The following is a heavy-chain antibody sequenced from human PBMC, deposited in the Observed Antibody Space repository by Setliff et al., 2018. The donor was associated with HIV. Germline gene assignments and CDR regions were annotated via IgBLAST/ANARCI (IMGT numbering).Heavy chain of an antibody. V-gene: IGHV4-61*02. CDR2: IYVPGIS. J-gene: IGHJ4*02. CDR1: GGSISSGSYY. D-gene: IGHD3-22*01. CDR3: ARGRYDNSHFYYEVIDS. Sequence: SETLSLTCTVSGGSISSGSYYWSWIRQPAGKGLEWIGRIYVPGISNYNPSLKSRVTISADTSKNQFPLKLSSVTAADTAVYYCARGRYDNSHFYYEVIDSWGQGTLVPVSS.